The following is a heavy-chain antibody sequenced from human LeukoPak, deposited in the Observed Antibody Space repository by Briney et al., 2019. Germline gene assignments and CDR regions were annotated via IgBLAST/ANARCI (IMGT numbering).Heavy chain of an antibody. CDR3: ARDALGSGTPYYYYYYMDV. CDR2: IYHSGST. CDR1: GGSISSSNW. Sequence: SETLSLTCAVSGGSISSSNWWSWVRPPPGKGLEWIGEIYHSGSTNYNPSLKSRVTISVDKSKNQFSLKLSSVTAADTAVYYCARDALGSGTPYYYYYYMDVWGKGTTVTVSS. J-gene: IGHJ6*03. V-gene: IGHV4-4*02. D-gene: IGHD3-10*01.